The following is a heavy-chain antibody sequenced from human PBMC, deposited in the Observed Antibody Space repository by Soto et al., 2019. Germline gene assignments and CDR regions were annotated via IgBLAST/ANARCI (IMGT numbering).Heavy chain of an antibody. CDR3: AKGRTFFDF. CDR2: ISDSDGGT. J-gene: IGHJ4*02. V-gene: IGHV3-23*01. Sequence: PGGSLRPSCAAPGFAFSAYAMTWVRQAPGKGLEWVSDISDSDGGTHYADSVKGRFTISRDNAKNTLYLQMDRLRVEDAAVYYCAKGRTFFDFWGQGTLVTVSS. CDR1: GFAFSAYA.